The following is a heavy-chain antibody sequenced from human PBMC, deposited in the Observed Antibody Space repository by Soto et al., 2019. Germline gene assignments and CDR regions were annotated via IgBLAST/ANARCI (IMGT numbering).Heavy chain of an antibody. V-gene: IGHV4-59*08. CDR1: GGSISSYY. Sequence: SETLSLTCTVSGGSISSYYWSWIRQPPGKGLEWIGYIYYSGSTNYNPSLKSRVTISVDTSKNLFSLKLSSVTAADTAVYYCARHVNSGYASGAFDIWGQGTMVTVSS. CDR3: ARHVNSGYASGAFDI. CDR2: IYYSGST. J-gene: IGHJ3*02. D-gene: IGHD5-12*01.